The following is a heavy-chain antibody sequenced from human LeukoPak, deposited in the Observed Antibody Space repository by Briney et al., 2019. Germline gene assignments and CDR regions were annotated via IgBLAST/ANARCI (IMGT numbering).Heavy chain of an antibody. CDR3: ARDGTVPDFWRGSRPGMDV. CDR1: EDGFNTDG. V-gene: IGHV7-4-1*04. CDR2: ININTGNP. Sequence: ASVKVSCKASEDGFNTDGINWVRQAPGQGLEWMGWININTGNPTYAQDFTGRFVFSLDTSVNVAYLQIGSLKAEDTAVYYCARDGTVPDFWRGSRPGMDVWGQGTTVTVSS. J-gene: IGHJ6*02. D-gene: IGHD3-3*01.